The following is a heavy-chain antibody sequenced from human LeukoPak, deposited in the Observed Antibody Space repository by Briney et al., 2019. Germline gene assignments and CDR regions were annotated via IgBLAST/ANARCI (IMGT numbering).Heavy chain of an antibody. CDR1: GFTFSSSG. CDR3: AREHHDSSTGAFDV. J-gene: IGHJ3*01. Sequence: GGSLRLSCVASGFTFSSSGMHWVRQAPGKGPEWVAAIWSDGSTTYYGDSVKGQRTISRDNSKSTLYLQMNSLRAEDTAVYYCAREHHDSSTGAFDVWGQGTMVTVSS. CDR2: IWSDGSTT. V-gene: IGHV3-33*01. D-gene: IGHD3-22*01.